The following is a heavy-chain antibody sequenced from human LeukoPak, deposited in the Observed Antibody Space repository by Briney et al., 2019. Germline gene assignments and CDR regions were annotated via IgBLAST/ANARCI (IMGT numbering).Heavy chain of an antibody. CDR1: GGSISSSNW. J-gene: IGHJ4*02. Sequence: SETLSLTCAVSGGSISSSNWWSWVRQPPGKGLEWIGEIYHSGSTNYNPSLKSRVTISADKSKNQFSLKLSSVTAADTAVYYCARAYCSGGSCPLDYWGQGTLVTVSS. V-gene: IGHV4-4*02. CDR2: IYHSGST. CDR3: ARAYCSGGSCPLDY. D-gene: IGHD2-15*01.